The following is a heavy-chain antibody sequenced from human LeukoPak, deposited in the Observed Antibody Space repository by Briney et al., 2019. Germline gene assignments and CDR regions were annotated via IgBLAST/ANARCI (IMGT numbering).Heavy chain of an antibody. Sequence: SETLSLTCVVCGGSFSGYSWSWIRQPPGKGLEWIGEINQRRNTNYNPSLKSRVTISIDTSKNQFSLKLSSVTAADTAVYYCARHGWHAWYFDLWGRGTLVTVSS. D-gene: IGHD6-19*01. CDR2: INQRRNT. CDR1: GGSFSGYS. J-gene: IGHJ2*01. CDR3: ARHGWHAWYFDL. V-gene: IGHV4-34*01.